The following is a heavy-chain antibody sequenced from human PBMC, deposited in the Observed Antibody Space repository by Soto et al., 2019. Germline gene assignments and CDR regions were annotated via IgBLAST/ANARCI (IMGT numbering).Heavy chain of an antibody. D-gene: IGHD6-19*01. CDR1: GFTFSSYG. CDR2: IWYDGSNK. Sequence: QVQLVESGGGVVQPGRSLRLSCAASGFTFSSYGMHWVRQAPGKGLEWVAVIWYDGSNKYYADSVKGRFTISRDNSKNTLYLQMSSLRAEDTAVYYCARDSGSGWIDYWGQGTLVTVSS. V-gene: IGHV3-33*01. J-gene: IGHJ4*02. CDR3: ARDSGSGWIDY.